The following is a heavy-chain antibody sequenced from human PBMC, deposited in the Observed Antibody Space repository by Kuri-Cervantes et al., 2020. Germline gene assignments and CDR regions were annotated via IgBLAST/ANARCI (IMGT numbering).Heavy chain of an antibody. CDR1: GESFSGYY. CDR2: INHSGST. CDR3: ARAKSAIYGDYPRRSGYFDY. D-gene: IGHD4-17*01. Sequence: GSLRLSCAVYGESFSGYYWSWIRQPPGEGLEWIGEINHSGSTNSNPSLKSRVTISVDTSKNQFSLKLSSVTAADTAVYYCARAKSAIYGDYPRRSGYFDYWGQGTLVTVSS. J-gene: IGHJ4*02. V-gene: IGHV4-34*01.